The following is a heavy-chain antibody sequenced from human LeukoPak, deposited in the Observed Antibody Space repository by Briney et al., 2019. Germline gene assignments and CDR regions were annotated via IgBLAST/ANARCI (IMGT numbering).Heavy chain of an antibody. CDR2: INPKSGGT. Sequence: ASVKVSCKTSGYTFTGYYMHWVRQAPGQGLEWMGWINPKSGGTNYAQKFLGRVTMTRDTSISAAHMELSRPRSDDTAVYYCARCDYDSGAYSYDNWGQGTLVTVSS. CDR3: ARCDYDSGAYSYDN. CDR1: GYTFTGYY. V-gene: IGHV1-2*02. D-gene: IGHD3-22*01. J-gene: IGHJ4*02.